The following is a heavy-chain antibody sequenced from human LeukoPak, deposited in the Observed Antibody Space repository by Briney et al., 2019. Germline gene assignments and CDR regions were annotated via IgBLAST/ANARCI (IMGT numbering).Heavy chain of an antibody. CDR1: GNTFTSYD. J-gene: IGHJ6*02. V-gene: IGHV1-8*01. CDR3: ARPRQLWSYGMDV. CDR2: MNPNSGIT. Sequence: GASVKVSCKASGNTFTSYDINRVRQATGQGLEWMGWMNPNSGITGYAQKFQGRLTMTRNTSIGTAYMELSSLRSEDTAVYYCARPRQLWSYGMDVWGQGTTVTVSS. D-gene: IGHD5-18*01.